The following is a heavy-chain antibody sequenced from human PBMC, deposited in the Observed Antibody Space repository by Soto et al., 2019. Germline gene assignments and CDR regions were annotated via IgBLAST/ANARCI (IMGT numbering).Heavy chain of an antibody. CDR3: AHSDSRLSHSLDY. CDR2: IYWDDDK. Sequence: QITLKESGPTLVKPTQTLTLTCTFSGFSLSSDGAAVSWVRQPPGKALEWLALIYWDDDKRYSPSLKSRLTITKDPPNKQVVLTMTSIDPSDTATYFCAHSDSRLSHSLDYWGQGSLVTVSA. V-gene: IGHV2-5*02. J-gene: IGHJ4*02. CDR1: GFSLSSDGAA. D-gene: IGHD4-4*01.